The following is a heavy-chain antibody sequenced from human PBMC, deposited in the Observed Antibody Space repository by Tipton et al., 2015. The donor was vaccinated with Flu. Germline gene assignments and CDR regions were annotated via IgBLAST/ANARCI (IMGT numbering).Heavy chain of an antibody. D-gene: IGHD5-12*01. J-gene: IGHJ4*02. CDR1: GGSVSSGVYY. CDR3: TRRGWI. CDR2: LFDSGKV. V-gene: IGHV4-61*08. Sequence: TLSLTCTVSGGSVSSGVYYWSWIRQSQGKGLEWIGNLFDSGKVDYNPAHSGRLTISVDPTKSQFSLRLRSATAADTAVYYCTRRGWIWGQGTRVTVSS.